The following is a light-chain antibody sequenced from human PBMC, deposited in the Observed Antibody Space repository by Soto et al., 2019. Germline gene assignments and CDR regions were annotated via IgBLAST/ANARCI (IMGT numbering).Light chain of an antibody. CDR2: DAS. CDR1: QNINNW. J-gene: IGKJ1*01. Sequence: DIQMTQSPSTLSSSIGDIFTITCRASQNINNWIAWYQQKPGKAPKFLIYDASTLETGVPSRFSGSGSGAEFTLTITGLQPEDIATYSCQHYDSFWSFGQGTKVDIK. V-gene: IGKV1-5*01. CDR3: QHYDSFWS.